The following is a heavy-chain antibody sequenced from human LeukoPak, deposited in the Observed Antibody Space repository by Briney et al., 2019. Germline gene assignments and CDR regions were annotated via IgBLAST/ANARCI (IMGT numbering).Heavy chain of an antibody. Sequence: ASVKVSCKASGYTFTSYYMHWVRQAPGQGLEWMGIIYPSGGSTSYAQKFQGRVTMTRDTSTSTVYMELSSLRSEDTAVYYCARVRMTTRFSIDPWGQGTLVTVSS. CDR1: GYTFTSYY. V-gene: IGHV1-46*01. J-gene: IGHJ5*02. CDR3: ARVRMTTRFSIDP. CDR2: IYPSGGST. D-gene: IGHD4-11*01.